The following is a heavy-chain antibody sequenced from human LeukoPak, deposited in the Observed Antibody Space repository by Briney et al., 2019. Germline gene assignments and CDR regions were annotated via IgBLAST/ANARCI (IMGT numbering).Heavy chain of an antibody. Sequence: SVKVSCKASGGTFSSYAISWVRQAPGQGLEWMGGIIPIFGTANYAQKFQGRVTITADESTSTAYMELSSLRSEDTAVYYCARAGEGVAGLRREQQPYYFDYWGQGTLVTVSS. CDR2: IIPIFGTA. J-gene: IGHJ4*02. D-gene: IGHD6-19*01. V-gene: IGHV1-69*13. CDR3: ARAGEGVAGLRREQQPYYFDY. CDR1: GGTFSSYA.